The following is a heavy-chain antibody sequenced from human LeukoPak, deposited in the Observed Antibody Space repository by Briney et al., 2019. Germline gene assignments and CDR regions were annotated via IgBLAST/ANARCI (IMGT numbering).Heavy chain of an antibody. D-gene: IGHD2-8*01. CDR2: IIPIFGTA. Sequence: GASVKVSCKASGGTFSSYAISWVRQAPGQGLEWMGGIIPIFGTAHYAQKFQGRVTITADESTSTAYMEMSSLRSEDTAVYYCARGDCTNGVCFDYWGQGTLVTVSS. V-gene: IGHV1-69*13. J-gene: IGHJ4*02. CDR1: GGTFSSYA. CDR3: ARGDCTNGVCFDY.